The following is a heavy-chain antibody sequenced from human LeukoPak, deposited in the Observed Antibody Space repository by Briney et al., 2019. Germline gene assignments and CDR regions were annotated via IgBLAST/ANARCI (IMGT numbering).Heavy chain of an antibody. CDR1: VFTLSRYE. CDR2: ISSGVRTT. D-gene: IGHD1-26*01. V-gene: IGHV3-48*03. CDR3: ARAVIVGATKGFDF. Sequence: SLRPSRAPSVFTLSRYEINGVREAPGRGLGRVSDISSGVRTTYYTDSVKGRFTISRDNAKNSLYLQMNRLRAEDTAVYYCARAVIVGATKGFDFWGQGTLVTVSS. J-gene: IGHJ4*02.